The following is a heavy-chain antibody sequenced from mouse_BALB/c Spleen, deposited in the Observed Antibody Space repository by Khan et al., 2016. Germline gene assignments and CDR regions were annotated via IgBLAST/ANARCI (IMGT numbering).Heavy chain of an antibody. J-gene: IGHJ3*01. CDR3: ARADYYGSSGAY. D-gene: IGHD1-1*01. Sequence: VQLQESGAELVRPGTSVKVSCKASGYAFTNYLIEWVKQRPGQGLEWIGVINPGSGGTNYNEKCKGKATLTADKSSSTAYMQLSSLTSDDSAVYFCARADYYGSSGAYWGQGTLVTVSA. CDR2: INPGSGGT. CDR1: GYAFTNYL. V-gene: IGHV1-54*01.